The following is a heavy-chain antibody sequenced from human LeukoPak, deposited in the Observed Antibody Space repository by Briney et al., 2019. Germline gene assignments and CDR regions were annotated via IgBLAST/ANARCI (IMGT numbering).Heavy chain of an antibody. D-gene: IGHD6-19*01. CDR3: VRLASGLIDY. CDR2: IYYSGST. V-gene: IGHV4-39*01. J-gene: IGHJ4*02. CDR1: GGSISSSSYY. Sequence: SETLSLTCTVSGGSISSSSYYWGWIRQPPGKGLEWIGSIYYSGSTYYNPSLKSRVTISVDTSKNQFSLKLSSVTAADTAVYYCVRLASGLIDYWGQGTLVTVSS.